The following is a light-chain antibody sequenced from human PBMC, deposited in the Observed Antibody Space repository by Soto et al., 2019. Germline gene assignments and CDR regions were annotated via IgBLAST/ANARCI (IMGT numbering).Light chain of an antibody. J-gene: IGKJ1*01. Sequence: DIQVTQSPSTLSASVGDRVTITCRASQTISSWLAWYQQKPGMAPKLLIYKASTLQSGVPSRFSGSGSGTEFTLTISSLQPDEVATYYCQQYSRCSTFGQGTKVELK. CDR1: QTISSW. CDR2: KAS. V-gene: IGKV1-5*03. CDR3: QQYSRCST.